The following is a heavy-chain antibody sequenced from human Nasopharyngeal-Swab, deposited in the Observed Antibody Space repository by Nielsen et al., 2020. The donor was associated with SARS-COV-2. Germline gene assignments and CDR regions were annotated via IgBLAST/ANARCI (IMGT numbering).Heavy chain of an antibody. Sequence: GESLKISCAASGFTFSDYYMSWIRQAPFKGLELVSSISSSGSTIYYADSVKGRFTISRDNAKNSLYLQMNSLRAEDTDVYYCARAGGDEYDDYYRGVWGKGKTVT. CDR1: GFTFSDYY. CDR3: ARAGGDEYDDYYRGV. CDR2: ISSSGSTI. V-gene: IGHV3-11*04. D-gene: IGHD4-17*01. J-gene: IGHJ6*03.